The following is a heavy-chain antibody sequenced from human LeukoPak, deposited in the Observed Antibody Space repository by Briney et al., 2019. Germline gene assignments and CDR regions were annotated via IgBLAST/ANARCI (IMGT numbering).Heavy chain of an antibody. Sequence: SETLSLTCTVSGVSIRSGDYYWGWVRQSPGKGLEWIGSMSSGGSTFYNPSLKSRVSISVDTSNDQFSLKLRSVTAADTAVYYCARVTSRLGWFDPWGQGTLVTVSS. CDR1: GVSIRSGDYY. D-gene: IGHD1-14*01. CDR2: MSSGGST. V-gene: IGHV4-39*07. J-gene: IGHJ5*02. CDR3: ARVTSRLGWFDP.